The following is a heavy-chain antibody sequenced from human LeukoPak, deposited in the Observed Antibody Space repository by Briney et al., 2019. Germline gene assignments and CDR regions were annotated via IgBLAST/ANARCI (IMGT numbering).Heavy chain of an antibody. D-gene: IGHD3-3*01. Sequence: GRSLRLSCAASGFTFSSYGMHWVRQSPGKGLEWVAFIRYDGSNKYYADSVKGRFTISRDNSKNTLYLQMNSLRAEDTAVYYCAKEHDITIFGVVHNWFDPWGQGTLVTVSS. CDR2: IRYDGSNK. CDR1: GFTFSSYG. J-gene: IGHJ5*02. CDR3: AKEHDITIFGVVHNWFDP. V-gene: IGHV3-30*02.